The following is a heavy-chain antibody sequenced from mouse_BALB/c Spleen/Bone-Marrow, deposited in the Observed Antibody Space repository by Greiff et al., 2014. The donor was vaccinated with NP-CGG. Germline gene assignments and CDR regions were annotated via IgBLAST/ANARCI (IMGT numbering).Heavy chain of an antibody. CDR3: ASRGGSSWFAY. CDR2: ISTYYGDA. V-gene: IGHV1S137*01. Sequence: VQLQQSGAELVRPGVSVKISCKGSGYTFTDYAMHWVKQSHAKGLEWIGVISTYYGDASYNQKFKGKATMTVDKSSSTAYMELARLTSEDSAIYYCASRGGSSWFAYWGQGTLVTVSA. J-gene: IGHJ3*01. CDR1: GYTFTDYA.